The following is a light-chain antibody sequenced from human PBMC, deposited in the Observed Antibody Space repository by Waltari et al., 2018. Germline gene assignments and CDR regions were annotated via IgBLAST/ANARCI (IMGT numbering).Light chain of an antibody. CDR3: SSYAGSNNFVV. CDR2: EIT. V-gene: IGLV2-8*01. Sequence: QSALTQPPSASGSPGQSVTISCTGTSSDVGGYNYVSWYQQHPGKAPKLMIYEITKRPSGVPDSCSGSKSGNTASLTVSGLQAEDEADYYCSSYAGSNNFVVFGGGTKLTVL. CDR1: SSDVGGYNY. J-gene: IGLJ2*01.